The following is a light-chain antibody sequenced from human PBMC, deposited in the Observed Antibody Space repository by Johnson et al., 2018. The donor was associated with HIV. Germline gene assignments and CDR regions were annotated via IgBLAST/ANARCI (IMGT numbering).Light chain of an antibody. V-gene: IGLV1-51*02. Sequence: QSVLTQPPSVSAAPGQRVNISCSGHSSNIENYFVSWYQQLPGAAPRLLIYEDYKRPSGIPDRFSGSKSGASDTLGITGLKTGDEADYYCGLWVASLSPHYVFGTGTTITVL. J-gene: IGLJ1*01. CDR2: EDY. CDR1: SSNIENYF. CDR3: GLWVASLSPHYV.